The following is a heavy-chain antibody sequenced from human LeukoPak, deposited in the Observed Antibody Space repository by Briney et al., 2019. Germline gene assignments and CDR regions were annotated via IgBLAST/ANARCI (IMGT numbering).Heavy chain of an antibody. CDR2: IWYDGSNK. J-gene: IGHJ4*02. V-gene: IGHV3-33*01. D-gene: IGHD3-9*01. CDR3: AREGYYDILTGPKNNFDY. Sequence: PGRSLRLSCAASGFTFSSYGMHWVRQAPGKGLEWVAVIWYDGSNKYYADSVKGRFTISRDNSKNTLYLQMNSLRAEDTAVYYCAREGYYDILTGPKNNFDYWGQGTLVTVSS. CDR1: GFTFSSYG.